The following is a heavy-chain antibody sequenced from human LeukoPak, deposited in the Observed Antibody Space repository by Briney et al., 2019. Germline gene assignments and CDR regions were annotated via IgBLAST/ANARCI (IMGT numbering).Heavy chain of an antibody. D-gene: IGHD6-19*01. V-gene: IGHV3-23*01. J-gene: IGHJ6*02. Sequence: GGSLRLSCAASGFTFSSYAMSWVRQAPGKGLEWVSAISGSGGSTYYADSVKGRFTISRDNSKNTLYLQMNSLRAEDTAVYYCAKGLGIAVAGTRGMDAWGQGTTVTVSS. CDR3: AKGLGIAVAGTRGMDA. CDR1: GFTFSSYA. CDR2: ISGSGGST.